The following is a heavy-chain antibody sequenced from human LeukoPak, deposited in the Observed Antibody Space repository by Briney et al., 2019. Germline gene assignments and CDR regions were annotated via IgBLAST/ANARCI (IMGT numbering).Heavy chain of an antibody. CDR2: ISGGGGST. CDR3: ARRITLVRGADS. Sequence: GGSLRLSRAASGFTFSSFAMSWVRQAPGKGLEWVSSISGGGGSTYYADSVKGRFTISRDNSKNTLYLQMNSLRAEDTAVYYCARRITLVRGADSWGQGTLVTVSS. CDR1: GFTFSSFA. V-gene: IGHV3-23*01. D-gene: IGHD3-10*01. J-gene: IGHJ4*02.